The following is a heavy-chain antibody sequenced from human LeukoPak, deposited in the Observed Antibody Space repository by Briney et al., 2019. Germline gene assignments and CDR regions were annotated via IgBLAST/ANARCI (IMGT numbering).Heavy chain of an antibody. Sequence: ASVKVSCKASGYSFTDYYLHWVRQAPGQGLEWMGWMKPESGKTGTAQRFQGRVTLTRDTSTSTAYMEVTRLTSDDTAIYYCARDKNPTVFDYWGQGTLVTVS. V-gene: IGHV1-2*02. CDR2: MKPESGKT. CDR1: GYSFTDYY. J-gene: IGHJ4*01. CDR3: ARDKNPTVFDY.